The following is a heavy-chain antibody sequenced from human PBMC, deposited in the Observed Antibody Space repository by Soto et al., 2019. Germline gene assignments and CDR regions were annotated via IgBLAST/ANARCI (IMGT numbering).Heavy chain of an antibody. CDR3: ARGPVDIVATISGEFAY. CDR2: IYYSGST. J-gene: IGHJ4*02. Sequence: XXTLSLACTVGGGSISSYYCRWIPQPPGKGLEWIGYIYYSGSTNYNPSLKSRVTISVDTSKNQFSLKLSSVTAADTAVYYCARGPVDIVATISGEFAYWGQGTLVTVSS. V-gene: IGHV4-59*01. D-gene: IGHD5-12*01. CDR1: GGSISSYY.